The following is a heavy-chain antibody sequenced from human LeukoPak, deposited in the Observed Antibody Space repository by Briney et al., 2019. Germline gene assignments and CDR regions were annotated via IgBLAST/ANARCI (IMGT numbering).Heavy chain of an antibody. J-gene: IGHJ4*02. CDR3: AIWAYYDILTGYYTPYYFDY. Sequence: ASVKVSCKASGYTFTSYDINWVRQAPGQGLEWMGWMNPNSGNTGYAQKFQGRVTMTRNTSISTAYMELSSLRSEDTAVYYCAIWAYYDILTGYYTPYYFDYWGQGTLVTVSS. CDR1: GYTFTSYD. CDR2: MNPNSGNT. V-gene: IGHV1-8*01. D-gene: IGHD3-9*01.